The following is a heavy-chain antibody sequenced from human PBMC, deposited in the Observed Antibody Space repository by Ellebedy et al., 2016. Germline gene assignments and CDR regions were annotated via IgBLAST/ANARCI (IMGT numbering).Heavy chain of an antibody. D-gene: IGHD2-21*02. J-gene: IGHJ4*02. CDR3: ARDAYCGGDCSANTVDY. CDR2: IIPILGIA. V-gene: IGHV1-69*04. Sequence: SVKVSXXASGGTFSSYAISWVRQAPGQGLEWMGRIIPILGIANYAQKFQGRVTITADKSTSTAYMELSSLRSEDTAVYYCARDAYCGGDCSANTVDYWGQGTLVTVSS. CDR1: GGTFSSYA.